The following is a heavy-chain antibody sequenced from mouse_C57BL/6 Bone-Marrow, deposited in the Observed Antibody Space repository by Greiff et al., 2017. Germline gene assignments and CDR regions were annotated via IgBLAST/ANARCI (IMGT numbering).Heavy chain of an antibody. CDR3: AIYYEYAWFAY. J-gene: IGHJ3*01. Sequence: VQLQQPGAALVRPGSSVKLSCKASGYTFTSYWMAWVKQRPGQGLEWIGNSYPSDSETHYNQKFKDKATLTVDKSSSTAYMPLISLTSEDSAVYYCAIYYEYAWFAYWGQGTLVTVTA. D-gene: IGHD2-4*01. CDR2: SYPSDSET. V-gene: IGHV1-61*01. CDR1: GYTFTSYW.